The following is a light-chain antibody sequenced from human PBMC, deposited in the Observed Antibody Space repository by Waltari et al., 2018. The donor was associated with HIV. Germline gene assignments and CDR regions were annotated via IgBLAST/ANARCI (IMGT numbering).Light chain of an antibody. CDR1: DSNVGSNF. V-gene: IGLV1-51*01. J-gene: IGLJ2*01. CDR2: DNN. Sequence: SLLTQPPSVSAAPGQRVTISCSGSDSNVGSNFVSWYQNIPGTGPKPHLYDNNQRHAVVPERLATSKAGTSASLDITGLQTADEADYYCVTCDSNVQIRLFGGGTKVTVL. CDR3: VTCDSNVQIRL.